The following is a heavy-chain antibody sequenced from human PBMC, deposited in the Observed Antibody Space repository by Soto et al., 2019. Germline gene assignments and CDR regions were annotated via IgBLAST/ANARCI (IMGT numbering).Heavy chain of an antibody. D-gene: IGHD3-10*01. CDR3: AKIPTGSGSSKFDY. J-gene: IGHJ4*02. CDR1: GFTFRTYA. Sequence: PGGHLRLSCAASGFTFRTYAMNWVRQAPGKGLEWISAISGSGSFTHYADSVRGRFTISRDNSQNQLYLQMNNLRGDDTAMYYCAKIPTGSGSSKFDYWGQGIQVTVSS. CDR2: ISGSGSFT. V-gene: IGHV3-23*01.